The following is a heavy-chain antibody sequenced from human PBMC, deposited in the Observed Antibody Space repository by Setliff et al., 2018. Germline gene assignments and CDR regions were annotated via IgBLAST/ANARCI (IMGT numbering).Heavy chain of an antibody. CDR1: GYSFTNYW. CDR2: IYPGDSDS. CDR3: ARHGASGSYYKWLDP. J-gene: IGHJ5*01. V-gene: IGHV5-51*01. D-gene: IGHD3-10*01. Sequence: PGESLKISCKGSGYSFTNYWIGWVRQMPGKGLEWMGIIYPGDSDSRYSPSFQGQVTISADKSISTAYLQWSSLKASDTAMYYCARHGASGSYYKWLDPWGQGTMVTVSS.